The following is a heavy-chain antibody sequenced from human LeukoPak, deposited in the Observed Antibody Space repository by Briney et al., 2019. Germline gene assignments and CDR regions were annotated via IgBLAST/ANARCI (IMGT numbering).Heavy chain of an antibody. J-gene: IGHJ6*04. D-gene: IGHD3-10*02. CDR1: GFTFSSYA. CDR2: INNSGGST. V-gene: IGHV3-23*01. CDR3: AELGITMIGGV. Sequence: GGSLRLSCAASGFTFSSYAMNWVRQAPGKGLAWVSGINNSGGSTYYADSVKGRFTISRDNSKNTLYLQMNSLRAEDTAVYYCAELGITMIGGVWGKGTTVTISS.